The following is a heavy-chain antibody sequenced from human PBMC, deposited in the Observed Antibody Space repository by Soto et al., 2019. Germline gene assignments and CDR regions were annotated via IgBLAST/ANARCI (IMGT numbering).Heavy chain of an antibody. Sequence: QLQLQDSGPGLVKPSEPLSLTCTVSGGSISTNTYYWGWIRQPPGKGLEWIGSIHSSGSTSYNPSLKSRLTISVDTSKNPFSLKLSSVTAADPAVYYCARPSSGGRHDAFDIWGQGTMVPVSS. J-gene: IGHJ3*02. V-gene: IGHV4-39*01. CDR3: ARPSSGGRHDAFDI. D-gene: IGHD6-19*01. CDR1: GGSISTNTYY. CDR2: IHSSGST.